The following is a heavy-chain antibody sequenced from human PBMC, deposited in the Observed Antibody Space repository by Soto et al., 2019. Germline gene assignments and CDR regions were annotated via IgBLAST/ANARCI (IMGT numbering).Heavy chain of an antibody. CDR1: GFTVSNNY. CDR2: IYSGGYT. Sequence: EVQLVESGGGLIQPGGSLRLSCAVSGFTVSNNYMSWVRQAPGKGLEGVSVIYSGGYTAYGDSVKGRFTISRDNSKNTLYLQKKRRGAADTAVFYGATQRGGGGYWGQGTLVTVSS. D-gene: IGHD6-25*01. V-gene: IGHV3-53*01. CDR3: ATQRGGGGY. J-gene: IGHJ4*02.